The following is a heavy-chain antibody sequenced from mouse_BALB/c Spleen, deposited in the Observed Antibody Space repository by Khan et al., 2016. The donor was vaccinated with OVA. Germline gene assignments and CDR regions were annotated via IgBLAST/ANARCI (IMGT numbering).Heavy chain of an antibody. Sequence: QVQLKESGPGLVAPSQSLSITCTVSGFSLTNYGVSWVRQPPGKGLEWLGVIWGDGSTNYYSALISRLSTNKDNSKSQVFIKLNSLQNEDTATYYCAIIYYGYDWFAYWGQGTLVTVSA. CDR2: IWGDGST. V-gene: IGHV2-3*01. D-gene: IGHD2-2*01. J-gene: IGHJ3*01. CDR3: AIIYYGYDWFAY. CDR1: GFSLTNYG.